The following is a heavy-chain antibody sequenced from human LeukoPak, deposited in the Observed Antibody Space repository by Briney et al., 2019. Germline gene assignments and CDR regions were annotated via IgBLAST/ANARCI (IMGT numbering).Heavy chain of an antibody. Sequence: GGSLRLSCAASGFTFSSYSMNWVRQAPGKGLEWVSSLSGSSSYIYYADSVKGRFTISGDNARNSLYLQMNSLRAEDTAVYYCARDSQAYCSGGSCSMFDYWGQGTLVTVSS. V-gene: IGHV3-21*01. CDR3: ARDSQAYCSGGSCSMFDY. CDR1: GFTFSSYS. J-gene: IGHJ4*02. D-gene: IGHD2-15*01. CDR2: LSGSSSYI.